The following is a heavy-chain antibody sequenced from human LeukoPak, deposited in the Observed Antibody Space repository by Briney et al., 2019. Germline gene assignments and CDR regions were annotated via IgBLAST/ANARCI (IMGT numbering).Heavy chain of an antibody. CDR3: AKVADSGNYFQYFQH. CDR2: INHCRCRT. V-gene: IGHV1-46*01. D-gene: IGHD1-26*01. Sequence: ASVTDSFMSSVYTLLNYFMHGVRQAPGHFPEWMDDINHCRCRTTYTQKFEGRVTINSETSSRAVYMELGGLGAEVTVVYYWAKVADSGNYFQYFQHWGQGSLVTVCS. J-gene: IGHJ1*01. CDR1: VYTLLNYF.